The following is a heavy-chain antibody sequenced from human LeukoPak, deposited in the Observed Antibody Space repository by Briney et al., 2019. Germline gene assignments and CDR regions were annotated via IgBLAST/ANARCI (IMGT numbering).Heavy chain of an antibody. CDR1: GFTFSSYS. J-gene: IGHJ4*02. Sequence: GGSLRLSCAASGFTFSSYSMNWVRQAPGNGPEWVSSISSSSSYIYYADSVKGRFTISRDNAKNSLYLQMNSLRAEDTAVYYCARDGELGRALYFDYWGQGTLVTVSS. CDR3: ARDGELGRALYFDY. D-gene: IGHD7-27*01. V-gene: IGHV3-21*01. CDR2: ISSSSSYI.